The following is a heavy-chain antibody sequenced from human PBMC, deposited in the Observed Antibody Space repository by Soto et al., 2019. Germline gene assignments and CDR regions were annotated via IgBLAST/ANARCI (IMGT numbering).Heavy chain of an antibody. D-gene: IGHD2-8*01. J-gene: IGHJ4*02. CDR1: DTPLPNYA. Sequence: QVQLVQSGPGVKKPGASGGVPCRPLDTPLPNYAKHWVPKPAGQGLGWWAWIDPGSGRATYSRKVQGRIIVTRNNSATTFYMDLTSLTSEDTAVYFCTRDLNGGNPFDYWGQGALVTVSS. CDR2: IDPGSGRA. V-gene: IGHV1-3*01. CDR3: TRDLNGGNPFDY.